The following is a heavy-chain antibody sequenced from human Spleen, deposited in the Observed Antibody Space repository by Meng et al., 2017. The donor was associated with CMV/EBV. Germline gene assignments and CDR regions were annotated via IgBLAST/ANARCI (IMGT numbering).Heavy chain of an antibody. J-gene: IGHJ4*02. Sequence: GGSLRLSCAASGFTFSSYSMNWVRQAPGKGLEWVSAIIGSGDSTYYADSVKGRFTISRDNSRKMLYLQMNSLRVEDTAVYFCAKTYCGSTTCYAFDYWGQGTLVTVSS. CDR1: GFTFSSYS. CDR2: IIGSGDST. D-gene: IGHD2-2*01. V-gene: IGHV3-23*01. CDR3: AKTYCGSTTCYAFDY.